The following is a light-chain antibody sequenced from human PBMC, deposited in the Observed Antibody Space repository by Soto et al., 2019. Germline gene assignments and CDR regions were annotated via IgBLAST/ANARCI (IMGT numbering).Light chain of an antibody. CDR2: EGS. CDR1: SSDVGSYNL. J-gene: IGLJ1*01. Sequence: QSALTQPAFVSGSLGQSITISCTGTSSDVGSYNLVSWYQQHPGKAPKLMIYEGSKRPSGVSNRFSGSKSGNTASLTISGLQAEDEADYYCCSYAGSSTYVFGTGTKLTAL. V-gene: IGLV2-23*01. CDR3: CSYAGSSTYV.